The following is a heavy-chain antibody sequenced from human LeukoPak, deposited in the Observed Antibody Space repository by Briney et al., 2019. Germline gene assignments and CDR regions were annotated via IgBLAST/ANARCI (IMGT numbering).Heavy chain of an antibody. D-gene: IGHD3-10*01. CDR3: AREAYYGSGRSRQPSPV. J-gene: IGHJ4*02. CDR1: GFTFSSYA. V-gene: IGHV3-30*15. CDR2: TSKDGNDE. Sequence: GGSLRLSCAASGFTFSSYAMYWVRQAPGKGLEWVALTSKDGNDEEYADSVKGRFTISRDNSKDTLYLQMRSLRLEDTAVYYCAREAYYGSGRSRQPSPVWGQGTLVTVSS.